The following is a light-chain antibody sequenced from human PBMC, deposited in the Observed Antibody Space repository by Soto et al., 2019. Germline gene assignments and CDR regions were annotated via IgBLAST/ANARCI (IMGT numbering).Light chain of an antibody. CDR2: GAS. V-gene: IGKV3-20*01. CDR3: QQYDSSPLT. Sequence: EIVLTQSPGTLSLSPGERATLSCRASQSVSSSFLAWCQQKPGQAPRLLIYGASSRATGIPDRFSGSGSGRDFTLTISRLEPEDFAVYYCQQYDSSPLTSGGGTKVEIK. CDR1: QSVSSSF. J-gene: IGKJ4*01.